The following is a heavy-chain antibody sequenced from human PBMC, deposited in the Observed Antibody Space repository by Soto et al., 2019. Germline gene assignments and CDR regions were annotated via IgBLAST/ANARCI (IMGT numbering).Heavy chain of an antibody. J-gene: IGHJ4*02. V-gene: IGHV2-5*01. CDR1: GFSLSTSGVG. CDR2: IYWNDDK. Sequence: SGPTLVKPTQTLTLTCTFSGFSLSTSGVGVGWIRQPPGKALEWLALIYWNDDKRYSPSLKSRLTITKDTSKNQVVLTMTTMDPVDTATYYCAHSRRIYYDFWSGYFPDYWGQGTLVTVSS. CDR3: AHSRRIYYDFWSGYFPDY. D-gene: IGHD3-3*01.